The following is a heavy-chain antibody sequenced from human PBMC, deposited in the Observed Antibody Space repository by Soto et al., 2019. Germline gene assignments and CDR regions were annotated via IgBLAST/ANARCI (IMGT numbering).Heavy chain of an antibody. CDR1: GFTFSRYG. CDR3: ARDPYEGRVGNWFES. D-gene: IGHD5-12*01. CDR2: ISSSTSYV. V-gene: IGHV3-21*06. J-gene: IGHJ5*01. Sequence: EVQLVESGGGLVKPGGSLRLSCAASGFTFSRYGMNWLRQAPGKGLEWVASISSSTSYVYYADSVKGRFSTSRDNAKNFLYLEMYALRTEDTAVYYCARDPYEGRVGNWFESWGQGTLVTVSS.